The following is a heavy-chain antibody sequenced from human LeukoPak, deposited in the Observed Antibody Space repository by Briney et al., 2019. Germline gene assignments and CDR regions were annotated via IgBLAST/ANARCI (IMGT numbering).Heavy chain of an antibody. CDR3: ARVEIAAAGDFDY. V-gene: IGHV3-21*01. CDR1: GFTFSSYS. D-gene: IGHD6-13*01. CDR2: ISSSSSYI. Sequence: SGGSLRLSCAASGFTFSSYSMNWVRQAPGKGLEWVSSISSSSSYIYYADSVKGRFTISRDNAKNSLYLQMNSLRAEDTAVYYCARVEIAAAGDFDYWGQGNLGTVSS. J-gene: IGHJ4*02.